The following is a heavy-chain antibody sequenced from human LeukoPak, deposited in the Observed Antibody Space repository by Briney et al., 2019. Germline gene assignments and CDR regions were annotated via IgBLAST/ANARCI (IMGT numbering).Heavy chain of an antibody. D-gene: IGHD4-17*01. Sequence: ASVKVSCKASGNTVNNNYMHWVRQAPGQGLEWMGIINPSRGGTIYAQKFQGRVTMTRDTSTSTVYMELSSLRSEDTAVYYCARPYYGDDLDVWGQGTTVTVSS. CDR1: GNTVNNNY. V-gene: IGHV1-46*02. CDR3: ARPYYGDDLDV. J-gene: IGHJ6*02. CDR2: INPSRGGT.